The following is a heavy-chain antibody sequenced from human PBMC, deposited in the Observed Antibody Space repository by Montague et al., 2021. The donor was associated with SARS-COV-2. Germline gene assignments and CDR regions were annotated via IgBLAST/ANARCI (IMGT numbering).Heavy chain of an antibody. CDR1: SCSFLPYY. CDR2: VNHTGNA. J-gene: IGHJ5*02. V-gene: IGHV4-34*01. D-gene: IGHD2/OR15-2a*01. Sequence: SETLSLTCAVTSCSFLPYYWTWIRQLPGGGLEWIGEVNHTGNAFYNSSLHSRVTIFVYSSNSQFSLKLTSVTAADTAVYYCARARMCNYLYGIDAWGQGTLVIVSS. CDR3: ARARMCNYLYGIDA.